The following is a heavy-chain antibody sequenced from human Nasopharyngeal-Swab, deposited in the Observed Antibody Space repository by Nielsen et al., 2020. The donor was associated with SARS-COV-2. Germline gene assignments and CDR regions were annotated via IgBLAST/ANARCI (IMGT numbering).Heavy chain of an antibody. V-gene: IGHV3-23*01. CDR2: FSGGGSIT. CDR1: GFTFSSYA. CDR3: AKRYNWNPREKYVDY. J-gene: IGHJ4*02. Sequence: GESLKISCAASGFTFSSYALSWVRQAPGKGLEWVSTFSGGGSITYHADAVKGRFTISRDNSKNTVYLQVNSLRAEDTAVYYCAKRYNWNPREKYVDYWGQGTLVTVSS. D-gene: IGHD1-20*01.